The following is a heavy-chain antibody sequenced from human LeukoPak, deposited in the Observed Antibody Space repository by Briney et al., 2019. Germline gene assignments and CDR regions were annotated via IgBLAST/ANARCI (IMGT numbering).Heavy chain of an antibody. D-gene: IGHD6-13*01. CDR2: MNHSGST. Sequence: SETLSLTCAVYGGFFSGYYWSWIRQPPGKGLEWIGEMNHSGSTNYNPSLKSRVTISVDTSKNQFSLKLSSVTAADTAVYYCARGAGYSSSWYGRLNYFDYWGQGTLVTVSS. V-gene: IGHV4-34*01. J-gene: IGHJ4*02. CDR1: GGFFSGYY. CDR3: ARGAGYSSSWYGRLNYFDY.